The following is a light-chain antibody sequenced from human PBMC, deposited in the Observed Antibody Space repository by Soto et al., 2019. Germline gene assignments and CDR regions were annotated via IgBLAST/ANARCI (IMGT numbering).Light chain of an antibody. V-gene: IGKV3-11*01. CDR3: QQRSNWPPWT. J-gene: IGKJ1*01. CDR2: DAS. Sequence: EIVLTQSPATLSLSPGERATLSCSASQSVSSYLAWYQQKPGQAPRLLIYDASNRATGIPARFSGSGSGTDFTLTISRLEPEDLAVYYCQQRSNWPPWTCGQGTKVDI. CDR1: QSVSSY.